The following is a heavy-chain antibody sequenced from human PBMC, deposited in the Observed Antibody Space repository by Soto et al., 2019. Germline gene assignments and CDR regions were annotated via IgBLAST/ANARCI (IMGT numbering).Heavy chain of an antibody. D-gene: IGHD1-20*01. V-gene: IGHV3-33*01. CDR1: GFTFSSYG. Sequence: QVQLVESGGGVVQPGRSLRLSCAASGFTFSSYGMHWVRQAPGKGLEWVAFIWHDGGNKFYAESVKGRFTMSRDNSKNTLYLQMTSLSAEDTAMYYCARDGDVNNCFGKDYWGQGTLVTVSS. CDR2: IWHDGGNK. J-gene: IGHJ4*02. CDR3: ARDGDVNNCFGKDY.